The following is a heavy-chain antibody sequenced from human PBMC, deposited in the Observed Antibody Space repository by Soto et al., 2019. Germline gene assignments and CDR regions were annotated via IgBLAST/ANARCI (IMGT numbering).Heavy chain of an antibody. D-gene: IGHD6-6*01. CDR1: GFTFSSYA. J-gene: IGHJ4*02. V-gene: IGHV3-23*01. Sequence: GGSLRLSCAASGFTFSSYAMSWVRQAPGKGLEWVSAISGSGGSTYYADSVKGRFTISRDNSKNTLYLQMNSLRAEDTAVYYCAVLPGIAARPEGNDYWGQGTLVTVSS. CDR2: ISGSGGST. CDR3: AVLPGIAARPEGNDY.